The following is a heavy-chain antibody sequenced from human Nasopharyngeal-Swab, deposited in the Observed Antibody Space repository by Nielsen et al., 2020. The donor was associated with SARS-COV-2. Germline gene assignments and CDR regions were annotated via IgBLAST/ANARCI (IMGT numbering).Heavy chain of an antibody. CDR2: IKSKTDDETT. Sequence: GESLKISCAASGFTFSSYWMSWVRQAPGKGLEWIGRIKSKTDDETTDFAAPVKGRFAISRDDSKNTLYLQMNSLKTEDTAVYYCTTVEHYDILTGYYYHANFDYWGQGTLVTVSS. V-gene: IGHV3-15*01. D-gene: IGHD3-9*01. CDR1: GFTFSSYW. J-gene: IGHJ4*02. CDR3: TTVEHYDILTGYYYHANFDY.